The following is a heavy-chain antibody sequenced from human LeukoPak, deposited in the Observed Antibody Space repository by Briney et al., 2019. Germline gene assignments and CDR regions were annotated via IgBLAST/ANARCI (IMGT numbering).Heavy chain of an antibody. CDR3: ARPCTTWYAPDGY. J-gene: IGHJ4*03. V-gene: IGHV3-21*01. D-gene: IGHD6-13*01. CDR1: GFTFSRYS. Sequence: GGSLRLSCAASGFTFSRYSMNCVRQAPGKGRECVSAISSSSSNIYYADSVRGGFTISRDNAKNSLYLQMNSVRDEDTAVYYCARPCTTWYAPDGYWGHGTLVTVSS. CDR2: ISSSSSNI.